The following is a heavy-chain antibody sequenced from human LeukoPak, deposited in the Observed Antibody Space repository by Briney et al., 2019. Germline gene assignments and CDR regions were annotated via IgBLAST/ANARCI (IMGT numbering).Heavy chain of an antibody. CDR2: ISWNSDTI. Sequence: GRSLRLSCTASGFTFENYALHWVRQAPGKGLEWVSGISWNSDTIDYADSVKGRFTVSRDNAKNSLYLQMNSLRAEDTAVYYCARAQEVLRFLEWLTDWFDPWGQGTLVTVSS. V-gene: IGHV3-9*01. D-gene: IGHD3-3*01. CDR3: ARAQEVLRFLEWLTDWFDP. CDR1: GFTFENYA. J-gene: IGHJ5*02.